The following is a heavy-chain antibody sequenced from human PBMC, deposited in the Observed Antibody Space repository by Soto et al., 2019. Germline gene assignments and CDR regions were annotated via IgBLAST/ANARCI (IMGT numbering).Heavy chain of an antibody. CDR3: ARDTSMDV. CDR2: IYSGGST. J-gene: IGHJ6*02. Sequence: EVQLVESGGGLVQPGGSLRLSCTASGFTVSNYYMNWVRQAPGKGLEWVSVIYSGGSTYYADSVKGSFTTSRDNSKNKVYLQMNSLRAEDTAVYYCARDTSMDVWGQGTTVTVSS. V-gene: IGHV3-66*01. D-gene: IGHD3-3*01. CDR1: GFTVSNYY.